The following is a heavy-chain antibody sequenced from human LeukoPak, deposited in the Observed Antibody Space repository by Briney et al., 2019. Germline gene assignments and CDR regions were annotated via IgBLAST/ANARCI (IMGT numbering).Heavy chain of an antibody. J-gene: IGHJ3*02. V-gene: IGHV1-8*03. CDR1: GYTFTSYD. D-gene: IGHD2-2*01. CDR2: MNPNSDNT. CDR3: ARGHILVVPAAGFDAFDI. Sequence: ASVKVSCKASGYTFTSYDINWVRQATGQGLEWMGWMNPNSDNTGYAQKFQGRVTITRNTSISTAYMELSSLRSQDTAVYYCARGHILVVPAAGFDAFDIWGQGTMVTVSS.